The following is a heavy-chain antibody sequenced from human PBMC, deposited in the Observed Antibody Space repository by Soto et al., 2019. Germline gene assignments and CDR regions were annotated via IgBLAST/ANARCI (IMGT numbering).Heavy chain of an antibody. Sequence: QVQLQESGPGLVKPSETLSLTCTVSGGSVSGGSYFWTWIRQPPGKGLEWIGSIYYTGSTNYNPSLKSRVTISVDTSKNQFSLKLNSAPAADTAVYYCARENTVTDGFDYWGRGTLVTVSS. J-gene: IGHJ4*02. CDR3: ARENTVTDGFDY. V-gene: IGHV4-61*01. D-gene: IGHD4-17*01. CDR1: GGSVSGGSYF. CDR2: IYYTGST.